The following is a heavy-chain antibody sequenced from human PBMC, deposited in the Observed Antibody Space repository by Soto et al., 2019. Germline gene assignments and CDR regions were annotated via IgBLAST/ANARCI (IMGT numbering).Heavy chain of an antibody. CDR1: GFTFISYG. V-gene: IGHV3-33*01. CDR3: ARGGYDYYYGMDV. CDR2: IWYDGSNK. J-gene: IGHJ6*02. D-gene: IGHD5-12*01. Sequence: GGSLRLSCAASGFTFISYGMHWVLQAPGKGLEWVAVIWYDGSNKYYADSVKGRFTISRDNSKNTLYLQMNSLRAEDTAVYYCARGGYDYYYGMDVWGQGTTVTVS.